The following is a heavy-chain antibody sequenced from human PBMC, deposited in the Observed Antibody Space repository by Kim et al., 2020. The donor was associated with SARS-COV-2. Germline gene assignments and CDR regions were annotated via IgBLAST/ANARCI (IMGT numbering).Heavy chain of an antibody. CDR3: ARDTGATKVGVVFVYYG. J-gene: IGHJ6*01. Sequence: GGSLRLSCAASGFTFSSYQMNWVRQAPGKGLEWVSYISSSGSTVYYADSVKGRFTISRDNAKNSLYMQMNSLRGEDTAIYYCARDTGATKVGVVFVYYG. D-gene: IGHD3-3*01. CDR2: ISSSGSTV. V-gene: IGHV3-48*03. CDR1: GFTFSSYQ.